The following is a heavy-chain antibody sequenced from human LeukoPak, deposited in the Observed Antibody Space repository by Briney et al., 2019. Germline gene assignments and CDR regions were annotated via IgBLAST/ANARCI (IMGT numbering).Heavy chain of an antibody. CDR3: SRDRMGTKSFDY. J-gene: IGHJ4*02. D-gene: IGHD5-24*01. CDR2: ISSGGST. Sequence: GGSLRLSCAASGFTVRSNYMSWVRQAPGKGLEWVSVISSGGSTYCADSVKGRFTISRDSSKNTLYLQMKSLRAEATALYYCSRDRMGTKSFDYWGQGTLVTVSS. V-gene: IGHV3-66*01. CDR1: GFTVRSNY.